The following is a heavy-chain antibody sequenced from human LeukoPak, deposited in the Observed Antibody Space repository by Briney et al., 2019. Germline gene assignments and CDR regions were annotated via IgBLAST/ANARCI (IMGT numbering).Heavy chain of an antibody. D-gene: IGHD3/OR15-3a*01. Sequence: GGSLRLSCAASGFTFDDYAMHWVRQAPGKGLEWVSGISWNSGSIGYADSVKGRFTISRDNAKNSLYLQMNSLRAEDTAVYYCARSIRRALGWPRNKPYYYYYMDVWGKGTTVTISS. CDR1: GFTFDDYA. V-gene: IGHV3-9*01. CDR3: ARSIRRALGWPRNKPYYYYYMDV. CDR2: ISWNSGSI. J-gene: IGHJ6*03.